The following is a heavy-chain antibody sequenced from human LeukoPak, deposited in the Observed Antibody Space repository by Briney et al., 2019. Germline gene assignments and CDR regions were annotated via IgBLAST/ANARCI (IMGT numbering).Heavy chain of an antibody. Sequence: SETLSLTCAVYGGSFSGYYWSWIRQPPGKGLEWIGEIDHSGSTNYNPSLKSRVTISVDTSKNQFSLKLSSVTAADTAVYYCARGYSSGWSNYFYYYMDVWDKGTTVTVSS. CDR3: ARGYSSGWSNYFYYYMDV. CDR1: GGSFSGYY. J-gene: IGHJ6*03. V-gene: IGHV4-34*01. D-gene: IGHD6-19*01. CDR2: IDHSGST.